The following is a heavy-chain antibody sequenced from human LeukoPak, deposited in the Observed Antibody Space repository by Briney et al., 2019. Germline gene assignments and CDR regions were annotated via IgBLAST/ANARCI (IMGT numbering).Heavy chain of an antibody. CDR2: ISSTRSTT. CDR3: ARVGVGSYNWFDP. J-gene: IGHJ5*02. V-gene: IGHV3-48*01. Sequence: GGSLRISCAASGFTSEFTFGTYSMNWVRQAPGKGLEWLAYISSTRSTTYYADSVKGRFTISRDNAKNSLYLQMNSLRVEDTAVYYCARVGVGSYNWFDPWGQGTMVTVSS. D-gene: IGHD2-15*01. CDR1: GFTSEFTFGTYS.